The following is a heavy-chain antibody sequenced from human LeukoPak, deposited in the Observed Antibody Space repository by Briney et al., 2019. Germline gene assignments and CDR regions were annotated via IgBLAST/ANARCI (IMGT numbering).Heavy chain of an antibody. D-gene: IGHD4-11*01. CDR2: ILYDGSNK. Sequence: GGSLRLSCAASGFTFSSYAMHWVRQAPGKGLEWVAVILYDGSNKYYADSVKGRFTISRDNSKNTLYLEMSSLRAEDTAAYYCARPTTASTMYEYYFDYWGQGTLVTVSS. V-gene: IGHV3-30-3*01. CDR3: ARPTTASTMYEYYFDY. J-gene: IGHJ4*02. CDR1: GFTFSSYA.